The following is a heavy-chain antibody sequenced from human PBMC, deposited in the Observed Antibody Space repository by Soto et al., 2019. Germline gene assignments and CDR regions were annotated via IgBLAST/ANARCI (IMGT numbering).Heavy chain of an antibody. CDR1: GYTFTGYY. CDR3: AREDPEWELGF. CDR2: INPNSGGT. Sequence: WASVKVSCKASGYTFTGYYMHWVRQAPGQGLEWMGWINPNSGGTNYAQKFQGWVTMTRDTSISTAYMELSRLRSDDTAVYYCAREDPEWELGFWGQGTLVTVSS. J-gene: IGHJ4*02. D-gene: IGHD1-26*01. V-gene: IGHV1-2*04.